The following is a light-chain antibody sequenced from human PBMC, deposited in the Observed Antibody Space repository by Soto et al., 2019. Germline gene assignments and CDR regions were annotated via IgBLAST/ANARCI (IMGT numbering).Light chain of an antibody. CDR2: TAS. CDR3: QQSHDFPYT. Sequence: DIQVTQSPSSLSTYVGDRVSITCRASQSVRRSLNWYQQKPGKAPNLLISTASNLHSVVPSRFSGSESGTEFTLTISNLQPEDSATYYCQQSHDFPYTFGPGTKLEIK. J-gene: IGKJ2*01. V-gene: IGKV1-39*01. CDR1: QSVRRS.